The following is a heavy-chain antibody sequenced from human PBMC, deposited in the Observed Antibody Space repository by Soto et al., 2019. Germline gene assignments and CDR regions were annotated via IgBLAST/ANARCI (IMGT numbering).Heavy chain of an antibody. CDR3: ARGQFLTIFGVVNWDWFDP. CDR2: MNPNSGNT. CDR1: GYTFTSYD. D-gene: IGHD3-3*01. J-gene: IGHJ5*02. Sequence: ASVKVSCKASGYTFTSYDINWVRQATGQGLEWMGWMNPNSGNTGYAQKFQGRVTMTRNTSISTAYMELSSLRSEDTAVYYCARGQFLTIFGVVNWDWFDPWGQGTLVTVSS. V-gene: IGHV1-8*01.